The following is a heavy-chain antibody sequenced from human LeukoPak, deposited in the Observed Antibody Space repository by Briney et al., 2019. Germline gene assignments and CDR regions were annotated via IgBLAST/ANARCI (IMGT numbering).Heavy chain of an antibody. CDR3: AKDYGSSYGLGFDY. J-gene: IGHJ4*02. Sequence: HPGGSLRLSCAACGFTFSSYAMSGVRQAPGKGLEWVSVISGSGGSTYYPAFVKGRFPISKDNSTTTLYLQMNSLRAEDTAVYYCAKDYGSSYGLGFDYWGQGTLVTVSS. CDR2: ISGSGGST. CDR1: GFTFSSYA. D-gene: IGHD5-18*01. V-gene: IGHV3-23*01.